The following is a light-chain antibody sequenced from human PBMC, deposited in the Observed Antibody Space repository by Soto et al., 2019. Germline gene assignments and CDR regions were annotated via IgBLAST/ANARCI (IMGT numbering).Light chain of an antibody. CDR2: EVG. CDR1: RSDVGGHNH. V-gene: IGLV2-14*01. Sequence: QSALPHPASVSGSPSQSITSSCPGSRSDVGGHNHVSWYQQHPGKAPKLIIYEVGNRPSGGSNRFSGSKSGNTASLTISGFQAEDEADYYCNSYTSSSTHVLGTGTKVTVL. CDR3: NSYTSSSTHV. J-gene: IGLJ1*01.